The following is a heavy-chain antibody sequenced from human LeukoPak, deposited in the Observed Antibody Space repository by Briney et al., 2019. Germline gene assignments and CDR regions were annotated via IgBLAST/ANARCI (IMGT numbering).Heavy chain of an antibody. CDR1: GGSISSSSYY. J-gene: IGHJ6*02. D-gene: IGHD5-18*01. CDR3: ARDQVDTAMVGYYYYYGMDV. CDR2: IYYSGST. Sequence: SETPSLTCTVSGGSISSSSYYWGWIRQPPGKGLEWIGSIYYSGSTYYNPSLKSRVTISVDTSKNQFSLKLSSVTAADTAVYYCARDQVDTAMVGYYYYYGMDVWGQGTTVTVSS. V-gene: IGHV4-39*07.